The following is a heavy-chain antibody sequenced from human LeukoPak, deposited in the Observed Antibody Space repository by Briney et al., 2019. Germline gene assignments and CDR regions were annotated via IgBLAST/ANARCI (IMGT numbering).Heavy chain of an antibody. V-gene: IGHV4-39*07. Sequence: SETLSLTCTVSGGSISSSSYYCGWIRQPPGKGLEWIGSIYYSGSTYYNPSLKSRVTISVDTSKNQFSLKLSSVTAADTAVYYCARGRLYYDSSGYGWLAFDYWGQGTLATVSS. CDR2: IYYSGST. CDR3: ARGRLYYDSSGYGWLAFDY. CDR1: GGSISSSSYY. J-gene: IGHJ4*02. D-gene: IGHD3-22*01.